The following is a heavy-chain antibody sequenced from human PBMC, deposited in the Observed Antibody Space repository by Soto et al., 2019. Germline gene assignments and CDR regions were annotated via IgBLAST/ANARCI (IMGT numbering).Heavy chain of an antibody. CDR1: GFTFSSYS. V-gene: IGHV3-21*01. J-gene: IGHJ4*02. CDR3: ARDQWLVSSFDS. CDR2: ISSSSSYI. Sequence: EVQLVESGGGLVKPGGSLRLSCAASGFTFSSYSMNWVRQAPGKGLEWVSSISSSSSYIYYADSVKGRFTISRDNAKNSLYLQMNRLRAEDTAVYYCARDQWLVSSFDSWGQGTLVTVSS. D-gene: IGHD6-19*01.